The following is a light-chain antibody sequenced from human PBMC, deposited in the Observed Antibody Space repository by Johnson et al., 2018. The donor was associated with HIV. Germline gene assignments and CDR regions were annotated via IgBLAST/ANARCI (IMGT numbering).Light chain of an antibody. CDR3: GTCDSSLSVYV. CDR1: SSNIGNNY. CDR2: DNN. Sequence: QSVLTQPPSVSAAPGQKVTISCSGSSSNIGNNYVSWYQQLPGTAPKLLIYDNNKRPSGIPDRFSGSKSGTLATLGIAGLQTGDEADYYCGTCDSSLSVYVFGTGTKVTVL. V-gene: IGLV1-51*01. J-gene: IGLJ1*01.